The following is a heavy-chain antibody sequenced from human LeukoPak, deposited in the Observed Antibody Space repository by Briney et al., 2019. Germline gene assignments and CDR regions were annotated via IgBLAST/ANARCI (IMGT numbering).Heavy chain of an antibody. V-gene: IGHV1-46*01. J-gene: IGHJ6*03. CDR2: INPSGGST. D-gene: IGHD4-17*01. Sequence: ASVKVSCKASGYTFTSYYMHWVRQAPGQGLEWMGIINPSGGSTSYAQKFQGRVTMTRDTSTSTVYMELSSLRSEDTAVYYCARDPSSTVTTWYYYHYMDVWGKGTTVTVSS. CDR1: GYTFTSYY. CDR3: ARDPSSTVTTWYYYHYMDV.